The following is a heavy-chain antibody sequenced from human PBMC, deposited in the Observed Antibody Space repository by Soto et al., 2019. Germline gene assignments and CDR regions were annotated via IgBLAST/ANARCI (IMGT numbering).Heavy chain of an antibody. CDR3: ARSNWYSEY. CDR2: IYYTGST. V-gene: IGHV4-59*11. CDR1: GGSINNHY. J-gene: IGHJ4*02. D-gene: IGHD7-27*01. Sequence: QVQLQESGPGLVKPSETLSLTCTVSGGSINNHYWSWIRQPPGKGLKWIGYIYYTGSTNYNPSLKSRVTISVDTSKNQFSLNLTSLTAADTAIYYCARSNWYSEYWGQGTLVTVSS.